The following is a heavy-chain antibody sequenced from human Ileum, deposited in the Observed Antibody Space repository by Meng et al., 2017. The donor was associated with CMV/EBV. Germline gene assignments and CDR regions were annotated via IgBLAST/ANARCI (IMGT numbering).Heavy chain of an antibody. J-gene: IGHJ4*02. D-gene: IGHD6-13*01. Sequence: DASISGCGCYWSWIPPHPGKVLVWIGYIYYGGGTHYNPSLKRRVTISLDTSQNQFSLNLSSVTAADTAVYYCARRSAAITSGGFDYWGQGTLVTVSS. CDR1: DASISGCGCY. V-gene: IGHV4-31*02. CDR2: IYYGGGT. CDR3: ARRSAAITSGGFDY.